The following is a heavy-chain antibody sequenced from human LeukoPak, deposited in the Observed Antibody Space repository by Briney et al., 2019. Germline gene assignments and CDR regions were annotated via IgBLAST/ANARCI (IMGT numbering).Heavy chain of an antibody. CDR1: GGSISSGGYS. Sequence: PSETLSLTCAVSGGSISSGGYSWSWIRQPPGKGLEWIGYIYYSGSTYYNPSLKSRVTISVDTSKNQFSLKLSSVTAADTAVYYCARGAMIGGNDAFDIWGQGTMVTVSS. V-gene: IGHV4-30-4*07. J-gene: IGHJ3*02. D-gene: IGHD3-22*01. CDR2: IYYSGST. CDR3: ARGAMIGGNDAFDI.